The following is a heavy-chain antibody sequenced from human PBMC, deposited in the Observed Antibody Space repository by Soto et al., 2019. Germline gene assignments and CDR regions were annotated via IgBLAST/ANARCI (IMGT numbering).Heavy chain of an antibody. V-gene: IGHV1-69*12. CDR1: GGTFNTYA. Sequence: QVQLVQSGAEVKKPGSSVKVSCKASGGTFNTYAISWVRQAPGQGLEWLGGYIPMFGTANYGQRLQGRVTITADASTSTVYMEVRSLRSEDTAVYYCASDTVVVEAESGPYYYYGMDVWGQGTTVTVS. J-gene: IGHJ6*02. CDR2: YIPMFGTA. D-gene: IGHD2-15*01. CDR3: ASDTVVVEAESGPYYYYGMDV.